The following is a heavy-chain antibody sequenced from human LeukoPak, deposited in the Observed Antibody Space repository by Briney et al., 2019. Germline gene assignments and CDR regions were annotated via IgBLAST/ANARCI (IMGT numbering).Heavy chain of an antibody. D-gene: IGHD1-20*01. CDR3: ASLTGTRAFDY. CDR2: ISYDGSNK. Sequence: GGSLRLSCAASGFTFSSYAMHWVRQAPGKGLEWVAVISYDGSNKYYADSVKGRFTISRDNSKNTLYLQMNSLRAEDTAVYYYASLTGTRAFDYWGQGTLVTVSS. CDR1: GFTFSSYA. J-gene: IGHJ4*02. V-gene: IGHV3-30*01.